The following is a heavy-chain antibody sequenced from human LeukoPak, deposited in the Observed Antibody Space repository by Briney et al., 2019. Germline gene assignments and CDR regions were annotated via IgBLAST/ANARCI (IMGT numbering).Heavy chain of an antibody. J-gene: IGHJ4*02. CDR2: IYPGDSDT. D-gene: IGHD2-15*01. Sequence: GESLKISCKGSGYIFASYWIGWVRQMPGKGLEWMGIIYPGDSDTRYSPSFQGQVTISADKSITTAYLQWSSLKASDTAMYYCARLAGYCSGGTCYGYNWGQGTLVSVSS. V-gene: IGHV5-51*01. CDR1: GYIFASYW. CDR3: ARLAGYCSGGTCYGYN.